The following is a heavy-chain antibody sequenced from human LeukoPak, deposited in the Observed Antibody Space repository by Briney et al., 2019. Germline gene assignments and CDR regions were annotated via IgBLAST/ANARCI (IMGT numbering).Heavy chain of an antibody. V-gene: IGHV3-23*01. Sequence: GGSLRLSCAASGFTFSNYAMSWVRQAPGKGLEWVSSISGSGGTTWYADSVKGRFTISRDNFQNTLYVQMNSLRGEDTAVYFCEKDFFEHWGQGTLVTVSS. CDR2: ISGSGGTT. CDR1: GFTFSNYA. J-gene: IGHJ4*02. CDR3: EKDFFEH.